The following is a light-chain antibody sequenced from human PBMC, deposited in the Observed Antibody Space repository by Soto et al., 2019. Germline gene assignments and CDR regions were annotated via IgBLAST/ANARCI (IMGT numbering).Light chain of an antibody. CDR2: EVN. CDR1: SSDIGGYNY. Sequence: QSALTQPPSASGSLGQSVTISCSGASSDIGGYNYVAWYQQHPGNAPKLIIYEVNKLPSGVLDRFSGSKSGNTASLTVSGLQPEDEADYSCSSYAGGNDLLFGGGTKVTVL. J-gene: IGLJ2*01. V-gene: IGLV2-8*01. CDR3: SSYAGGNDLL.